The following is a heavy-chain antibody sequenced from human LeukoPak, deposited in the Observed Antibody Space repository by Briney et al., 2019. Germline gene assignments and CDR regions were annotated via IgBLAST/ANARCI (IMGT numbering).Heavy chain of an antibody. CDR3: AIRNGYDSSYYFDY. Sequence: LGESLKISCKASGYSFTTYWIGWVRQMPGKGLEWVGNIYPGDSDTRYSPSFQGRVTISVDKSIGTAYLQWSSLKASDTAIYYCAIRNGYDSSYYFDYWGQGNLVTVSS. CDR1: GYSFTTYW. D-gene: IGHD5-12*01. J-gene: IGHJ4*02. CDR2: IYPGDSDT. V-gene: IGHV5-51*01.